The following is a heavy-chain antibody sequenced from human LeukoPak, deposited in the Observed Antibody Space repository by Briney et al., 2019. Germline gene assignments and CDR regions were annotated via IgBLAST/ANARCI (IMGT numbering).Heavy chain of an antibody. Sequence: HPGGSLRLSCAASGFTFSSYGMHWVRQAPGKGLEWVAVIWYDGSNKYYADSVKGRFTISRDNSKNTLYLQMNSLRAEDTAVYYCARDTRGDCYLILDYWGQGTLVTVSS. CDR1: GFTFSSYG. J-gene: IGHJ4*02. V-gene: IGHV3-33*01. CDR2: IWYDGSNK. CDR3: ARDTRGDCYLILDY. D-gene: IGHD2-21*02.